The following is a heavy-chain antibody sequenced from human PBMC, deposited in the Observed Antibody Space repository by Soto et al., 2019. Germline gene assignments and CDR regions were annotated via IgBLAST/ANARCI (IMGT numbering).Heavy chain of an antibody. Sequence: ASVKLSCKTSGYTFTSYGISWVRQAPGQGLEWMGWISGYNGDTKYVQKFQGRVTLTTDTSTNTAYMEVRSLRSDDTAVYYCARDWVGDLAYWGQGTLVTVSS. J-gene: IGHJ4*02. CDR1: GYTFTSYG. CDR2: ISGYNGDT. CDR3: ARDWVGDLAY. V-gene: IGHV1-18*01. D-gene: IGHD4-17*01.